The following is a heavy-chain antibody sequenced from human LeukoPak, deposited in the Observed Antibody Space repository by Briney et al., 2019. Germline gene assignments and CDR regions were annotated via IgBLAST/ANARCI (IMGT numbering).Heavy chain of an antibody. V-gene: IGHV1-2*02. CDR2: INPNSGGT. D-gene: IGHD2-2*01. CDR1: GYTFTGYY. CDR3: ARGYCSSTSCYWYFDY. Sequence: ASVKVSCKASGYTFTGYYMHWVRQAPGQGLEWMGWINPNSGGTNYAQKFQGRVTMTRDTSISTAYMELSRLRSDDTAVYYCARGYCSSTSCYWYFDYWGQGTLVTVS. J-gene: IGHJ4*02.